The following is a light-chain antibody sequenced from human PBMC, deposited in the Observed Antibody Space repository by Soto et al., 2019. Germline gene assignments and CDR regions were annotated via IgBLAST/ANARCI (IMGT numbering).Light chain of an antibody. J-gene: IGKJ4*01. V-gene: IGKV3-20*01. CDR1: QSVGSSY. CDR3: QQYAYSPLT. Sequence: EVVLTQSPDTLSLSPGERATLSCRASQSVGSSYLAWYQQKPGLTPRLLIYEASISATGIPDRFSGSESGTDFTLTISRLEPEDFAVYYCQQYAYSPLTFGGGTKVEIK. CDR2: EAS.